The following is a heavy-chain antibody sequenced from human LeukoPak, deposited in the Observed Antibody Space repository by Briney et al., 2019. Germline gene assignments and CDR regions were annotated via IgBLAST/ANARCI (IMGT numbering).Heavy chain of an antibody. Sequence: PGGSLRLSCAVSGFTVDSNYMSWVRQTPGKGLEWVSVIYSGGSTYYADSVKGRFTISRDNSKNTLYLQMNSLRAEDTAVYYCAKARGFCSGGSCYNPFDPWGQGTLVTVSS. CDR2: IYSGGST. J-gene: IGHJ5*02. D-gene: IGHD2-15*01. V-gene: IGHV3-66*01. CDR1: GFTVDSNY. CDR3: AKARGFCSGGSCYNPFDP.